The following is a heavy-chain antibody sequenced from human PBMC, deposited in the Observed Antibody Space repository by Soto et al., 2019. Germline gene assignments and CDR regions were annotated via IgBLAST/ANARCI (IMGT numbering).Heavy chain of an antibody. CDR2: IYWNDDK. J-gene: IGHJ3*02. CDR1: AFSLSTSGVG. V-gene: IGHV2-5*01. CDR3: AHRPGPKGRTNHDAFDI. Sequence: QITLKESGPTLVKPTQTLTLTCTFSAFSLSTSGVGVGWIRQPPGKALEWLALIYWNDDKRYSPSLKSRLTITKDTSKTQVVLTMTHMDPVDTATYYCAHRPGPKGRTNHDAFDIWGQGTMVTVSS. D-gene: IGHD7-27*01.